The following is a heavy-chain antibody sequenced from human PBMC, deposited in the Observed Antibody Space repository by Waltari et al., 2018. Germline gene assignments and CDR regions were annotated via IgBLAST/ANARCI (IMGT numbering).Heavy chain of an antibody. J-gene: IGHJ4*02. CDR1: GYSFSSGYY. CDR3: ARPEASYSGSFLYFDY. D-gene: IGHD1-26*01. V-gene: IGHV4-38-2*01. CDR2: IHHNGST. Sequence: QVQLQESGPGLVKPSETLSLTCAVSGYSFSSGYYWGWIRQPPGKGLEWIGSIHHNGSTYYNPSLKSRVTISVDTSKHQFSLKLSSVTAADTAVYYCARPEASYSGSFLYFDYWGQGTLVTVSS.